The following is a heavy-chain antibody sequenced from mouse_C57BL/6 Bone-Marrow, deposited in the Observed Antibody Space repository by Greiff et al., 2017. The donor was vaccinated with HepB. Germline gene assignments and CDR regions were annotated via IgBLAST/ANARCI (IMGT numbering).Heavy chain of an antibody. CDR2: ISSGGSYT. J-gene: IGHJ4*01. D-gene: IGHD1-1*01. CDR3: ARHDYGSSPYAMDY. CDR1: GFTFSSYG. V-gene: IGHV5-6*01. Sequence: EVKVVESGGDLVKPGGSLKLSCAASGFTFSSYGMSWVRQTPDQRLEWVATISSGGSYTYYPDSVKGRFTISRDNAKNTLYLQMSRLKAEDTAMYYCARHDYGSSPYAMDYWGQGTSVTVSS.